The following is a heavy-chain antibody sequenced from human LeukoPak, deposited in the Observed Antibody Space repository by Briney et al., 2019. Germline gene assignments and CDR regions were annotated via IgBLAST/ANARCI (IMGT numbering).Heavy chain of an antibody. Sequence: GASVKVSCKASGYTFTGYYIHWVRQAPGQGLEWMGWINPNSGGTNYAQKFQARVTMTRDTSISTAYMELSRLRSDDTAVYYCATSSYSSSWYDYWGQGTLVTVSS. CDR2: INPNSGGT. CDR1: GYTFTGYY. CDR3: ATSSYSSSWYDY. J-gene: IGHJ4*02. D-gene: IGHD6-13*01. V-gene: IGHV1-2*02.